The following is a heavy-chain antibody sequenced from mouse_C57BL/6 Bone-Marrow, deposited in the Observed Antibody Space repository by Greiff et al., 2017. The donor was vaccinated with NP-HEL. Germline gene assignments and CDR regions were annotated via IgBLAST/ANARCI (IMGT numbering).Heavy chain of an antibody. V-gene: IGHV1-61*01. CDR2: IYPSDSET. CDR1: GYTFTSYW. J-gene: IGHJ4*01. CDR3: ARKLGHYYAMDY. D-gene: IGHD4-1*01. Sequence: QVQLKQPGAELVRPGSSVKLSCKASGYTFTSYWMDWVKQRPGQGLEWIGNIYPSDSETHYNQKFKDKATLTVDKSSSTAYMQLSSLTSEDSAVYYCARKLGHYYAMDYWGQGTSVTVSS.